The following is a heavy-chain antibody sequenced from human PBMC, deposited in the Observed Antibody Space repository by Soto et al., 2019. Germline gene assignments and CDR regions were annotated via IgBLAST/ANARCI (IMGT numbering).Heavy chain of an antibody. Sequence: QVQLVESGGGVVQPGRSLRLSCAASGFSISRSAMHWVLQAPGKGLEWVAVIAYDGSNRWYADSAKGRFTISRDNSKNTVYLQMSSLRGEDTAVYYCAREMQGGTDNVKWFAPWGQGTLVTVSS. V-gene: IGHV3-30*04. CDR2: IAYDGSNR. CDR1: GFSISRSA. D-gene: IGHD1-1*01. CDR3: AREMQGGTDNVKWFAP. J-gene: IGHJ5*02.